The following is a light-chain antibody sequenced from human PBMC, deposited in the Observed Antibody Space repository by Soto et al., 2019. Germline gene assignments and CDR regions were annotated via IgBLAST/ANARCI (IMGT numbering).Light chain of an antibody. Sequence: EIVLTQSPATLSLSPGERATLSCRASQSVNINLAWYQQKPGQAPRLVIYDGSHRATGIPARFSGSGSGTDFTLTISSLEPEDFAVYYCQQRYKWPPDFGQGTRLE. CDR2: DGS. CDR1: QSVNIN. J-gene: IGKJ5*01. CDR3: QQRYKWPPD. V-gene: IGKV3-11*01.